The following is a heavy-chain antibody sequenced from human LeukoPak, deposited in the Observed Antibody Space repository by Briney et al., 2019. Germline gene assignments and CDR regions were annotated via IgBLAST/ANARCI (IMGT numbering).Heavy chain of an antibody. CDR3: TRNANYYDSSGYPY. Sequence: SETLSLTCAVYGGSFSGYYWSWIRQPPGKGLEWIGEINHSGSTNYNPSLKSRVTISVDTSKNQFSLKLSSVTAEDTAVYYCTRNANYYDSSGYPYWGQGTLVTVSS. CDR1: GGSFSGYY. J-gene: IGHJ4*02. D-gene: IGHD3-22*01. V-gene: IGHV4-34*01. CDR2: INHSGST.